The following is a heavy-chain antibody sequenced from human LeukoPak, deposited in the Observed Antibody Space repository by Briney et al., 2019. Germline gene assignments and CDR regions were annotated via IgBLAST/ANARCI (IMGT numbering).Heavy chain of an antibody. Sequence: GASVKVSCKVSGYTLTELSMHWVRQAPGKGLEWMGGFDPEDGETIYAQKFQGRVTMTEDTSTDTASMELSSLRSEDTAVYYCARAYCGGDCRRYFDYWDQGTLVTVSS. CDR3: ARAYCGGDCRRYFDY. V-gene: IGHV1-24*01. J-gene: IGHJ4*02. CDR2: FDPEDGET. CDR1: GYTLTELS. D-gene: IGHD2-21*02.